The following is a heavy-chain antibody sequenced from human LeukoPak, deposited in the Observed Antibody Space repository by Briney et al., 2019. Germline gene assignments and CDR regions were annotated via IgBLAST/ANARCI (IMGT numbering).Heavy chain of an antibody. CDR2: ISGSGGES. J-gene: IGHJ5*02. CDR1: GFTFSSYA. Sequence: GGSLRVSYAASGFTFSSYAMSWARQAPGGGLECVSVISGSGGESYHADSVKGRFTISRDNSKNTVYLQMNSLRDEDTAVYYCAKGCISSNCASTRWFDPWGQGTLVTVSS. V-gene: IGHV3-23*01. D-gene: IGHD2/OR15-2a*01. CDR3: AKGCISSNCASTRWFDP.